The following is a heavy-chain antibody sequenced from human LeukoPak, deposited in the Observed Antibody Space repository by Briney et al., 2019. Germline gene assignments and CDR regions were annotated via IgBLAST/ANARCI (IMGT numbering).Heavy chain of an antibody. D-gene: IGHD3-22*01. V-gene: IGHV3-30-3*01. CDR2: ISYDGSNK. CDR1: GFTFSSYA. Sequence: GGSLRLSCAASGFTFSSYAMHWVRQAPGKGLEWVAVISYDGSNKYYADSVKGRFTISRDNSKNTLYLQMNSLRAEDTAVYYCARVIKYYDSSGYRTPAGLYFDYWGQGTLVTVSS. CDR3: ARVIKYYDSSGYRTPAGLYFDY. J-gene: IGHJ4*02.